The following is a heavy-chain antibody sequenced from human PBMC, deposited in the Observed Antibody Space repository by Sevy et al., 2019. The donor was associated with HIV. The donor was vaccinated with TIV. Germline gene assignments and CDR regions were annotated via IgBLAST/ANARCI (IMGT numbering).Heavy chain of an antibody. Sequence: SETLSLTCAVYGGSFSGYYWSWIRQPPGKGLEWIGEITHIRSTNYNPSLKSRVTISVDTSKNQFSLKLSSVTAADTAGYYCARGSQGITIFGVALNWFDSWGQGTLVTVSS. V-gene: IGHV4-34*01. CDR2: ITHIRST. CDR3: ARGSQGITIFGVALNWFDS. J-gene: IGHJ5*01. CDR1: GGSFSGYY. D-gene: IGHD3-3*01.